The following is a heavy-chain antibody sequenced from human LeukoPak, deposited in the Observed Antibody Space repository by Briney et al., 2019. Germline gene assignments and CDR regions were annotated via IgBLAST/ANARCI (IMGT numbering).Heavy chain of an antibody. D-gene: IGHD3-10*01. CDR3: ARDSGASPFDY. CDR2: IWNDGSNE. V-gene: IGHV3-33*01. Sequence: GRSLRVSCAASGFTFSSSGIHWVRQAPGKGLEWVAVIWNDGSNENYADSVKGRFTISRDNSKNTLFLQMNSLRVEDTAMYYCARDSGASPFDYWGQGTLVTVSS. J-gene: IGHJ4*02. CDR1: GFTFSSSG.